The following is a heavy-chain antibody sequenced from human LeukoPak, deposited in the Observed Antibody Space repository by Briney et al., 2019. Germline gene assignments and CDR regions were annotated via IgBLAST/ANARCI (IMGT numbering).Heavy chain of an antibody. Sequence: ASVKVSCKASGYTFNGYYMHWVRQAPGQGLEWMGWINPNSGGTNYAQKFQGRVTMTRDTSISTAYMELSRLRSDDTAVYYCARGPPPYYDILTGYRPEYNHFDYWGQGTLVTVSS. V-gene: IGHV1-2*02. J-gene: IGHJ4*02. CDR2: INPNSGGT. CDR1: GYTFNGYY. D-gene: IGHD3-9*01. CDR3: ARGPPPYYDILTGYRPEYNHFDY.